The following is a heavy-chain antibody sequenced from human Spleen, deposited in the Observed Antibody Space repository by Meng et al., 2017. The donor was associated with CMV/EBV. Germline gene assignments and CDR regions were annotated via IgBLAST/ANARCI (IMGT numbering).Heavy chain of an antibody. V-gene: IGHV2-70D*14. CDR3: ARSGIAAAYHFDAFDI. CDR1: GFSVSTSGLR. Sequence: SGPTLVKPTQTLTLTCTFSGFSVSTSGLRVSWIRQPPGNALEWVARIDWDDDKFYSTSLKTRLTIAKDTSKNQVVLKMTNMDPVDTATYYCARSGIAAAYHFDAFDIWGQGTMVTVSS. CDR2: IDWDDDK. D-gene: IGHD2-2*01. J-gene: IGHJ3*02.